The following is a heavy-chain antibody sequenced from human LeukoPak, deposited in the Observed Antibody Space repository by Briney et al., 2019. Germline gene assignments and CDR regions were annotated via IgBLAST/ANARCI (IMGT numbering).Heavy chain of an antibody. Sequence: SETLSLTCTVSGGSISSSSYYWGWIRQPPGKGLEWIGSIYYSGSTYYNPSLKSRVTISVDTSKNQFSLKLSSVTAADTAVYYCARDEIEVWFGETLYYYGMDVWGRGTTVTVSS. D-gene: IGHD3-10*01. V-gene: IGHV4-39*07. CDR3: ARDEIEVWFGETLYYYGMDV. J-gene: IGHJ6*02. CDR1: GGSISSSSYY. CDR2: IYYSGST.